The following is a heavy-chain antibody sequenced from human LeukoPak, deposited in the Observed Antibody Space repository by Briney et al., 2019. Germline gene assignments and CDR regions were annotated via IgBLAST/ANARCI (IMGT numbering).Heavy chain of an antibody. D-gene: IGHD3-10*01. V-gene: IGHV1-24*01. Sequence: ASVKVSCKVTGYTLTELSMHWVRQAPGKGLEWMGGFDPEDGETIYAQMLQGRVTMTEDTSTDTAYMELSSLRSEDTAVYYRATAPRRVRGVGLNYYNHYGMDVWGQGTTVTVSS. CDR3: ATAPRRVRGVGLNYYNHYGMDV. CDR1: GYTLTELS. J-gene: IGHJ6*02. CDR2: FDPEDGET.